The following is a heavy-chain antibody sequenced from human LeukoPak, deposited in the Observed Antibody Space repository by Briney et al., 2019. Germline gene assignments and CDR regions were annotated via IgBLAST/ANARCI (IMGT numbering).Heavy chain of an antibody. Sequence: SETLSLTCVVYGGSFSGYYWSWIRQPPGKGLEWIGEINHSGSTNYNPSLKSRVTMSVDTSKNQFSLKLSSVTAADTAVYYCARGEAAAGPMDYMDVWDTGATVTVS. CDR1: GGSFSGYY. D-gene: IGHD6-13*01. CDR3: ARGEAAAGPMDYMDV. J-gene: IGHJ6*03. CDR2: INHSGST. V-gene: IGHV4-34*01.